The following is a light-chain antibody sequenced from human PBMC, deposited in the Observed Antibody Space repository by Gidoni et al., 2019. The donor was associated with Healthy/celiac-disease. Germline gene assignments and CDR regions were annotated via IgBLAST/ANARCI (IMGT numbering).Light chain of an antibody. J-gene: IGLJ2*01. V-gene: IGLV2-14*01. CDR2: EVS. CDR1: SSDVGGYNY. Sequence: QSALTQPASVSGSPGHSITLSCTGTSSDVGGYNYVSWYQQHPGKAPKLMIYEVSNRPSGVSNRFSGSKSGNTASLTISGLQAEDEADYYCSSYTSSSTRGVFGGGTKLTVL. CDR3: SSYTSSSTRGV.